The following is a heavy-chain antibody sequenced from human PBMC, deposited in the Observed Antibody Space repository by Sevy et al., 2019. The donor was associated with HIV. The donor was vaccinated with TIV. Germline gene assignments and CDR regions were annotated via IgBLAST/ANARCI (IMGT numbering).Heavy chain of an antibody. CDR1: GFNFKYYS. CDR3: ARPKCTSTSCFLGLEN. D-gene: IGHD2-2*01. J-gene: IGHJ4*02. CDR2: IDSSGGSI. Sequence: GGSLRLSCAASGFNFKYYSIYWVRQAPGERLEWVSYIDSSGGSIYQADSVRGRFTICRDNANNSAYLQMNSLRAEDTAVYYCARPKCTSTSCFLGLENWGQGTLVTVSS. V-gene: IGHV3-48*01.